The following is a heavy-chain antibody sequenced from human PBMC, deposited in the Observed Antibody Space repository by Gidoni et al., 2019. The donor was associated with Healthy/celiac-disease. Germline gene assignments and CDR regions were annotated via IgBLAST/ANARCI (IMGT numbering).Heavy chain of an antibody. Sequence: GGSLRLSCAASGFTFSDYYMSWIRQAQGMGLEWDSYISSSGSTIYYADSVKGRFTITRDNAKNSMYLQMNSRRAEDTAVYYCARVVRGLWVYFDYWGQGTLVTVSS. CDR2: ISSSGSTI. CDR3: ARVVRGLWVYFDY. V-gene: IGHV3-11*01. D-gene: IGHD3-10*01. CDR1: GFTFSDYY. J-gene: IGHJ4*02.